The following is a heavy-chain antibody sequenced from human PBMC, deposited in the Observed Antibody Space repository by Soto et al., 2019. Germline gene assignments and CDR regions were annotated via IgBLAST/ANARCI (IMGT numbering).Heavy chain of an antibody. Sequence: QVQLVESGGGVVQPGRSLRLSCAASGITFSSYGMNWVRQAPGKGLEWVAVISYDGSNKYYADSVKGRFTISRDNSKNTLYLQMNSLRAEDTAVYYCARDTQNAFDIWGQGTMVTVSS. J-gene: IGHJ3*02. CDR3: ARDTQNAFDI. CDR2: ISYDGSNK. CDR1: GITFSSYG. V-gene: IGHV3-30*03.